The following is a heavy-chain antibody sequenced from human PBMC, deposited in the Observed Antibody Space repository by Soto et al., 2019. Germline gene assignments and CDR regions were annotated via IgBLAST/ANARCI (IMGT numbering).Heavy chain of an antibody. V-gene: IGHV4-30-4*01. CDR3: ARDFWSGSDY. J-gene: IGHJ4*02. CDR1: GGSISSGDYY. CDR2: IYYSGST. D-gene: IGHD3-3*01. Sequence: SETLSLTCTVSGGSISSGDYYWSWIRQPPGMGLEWIGYIYYSGSTYYNPSLKSRVTISVDTSKTQFSLKLSSVTAADTAVYYCARDFWSGSDYWGQGTLVTVSS.